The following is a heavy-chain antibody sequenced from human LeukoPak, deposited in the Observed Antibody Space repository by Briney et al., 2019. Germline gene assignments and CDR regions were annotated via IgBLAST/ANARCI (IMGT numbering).Heavy chain of an antibody. J-gene: IGHJ4*02. CDR1: GFTFSSYW. CDR2: IKQDGSEK. D-gene: IGHD3-22*01. CDR3: ARGDSSGYYYEGDRKSDY. Sequence: GGSLRLSCAASGFTFSSYWMSWVRQAPGKGLEWVANIKQDGSEKYYVDSVKGRFAISRDNAKNSLYLQMNSLRAEDTAVYYCARGDSSGYYYEGDRKSDYWGQGILVTVSS. V-gene: IGHV3-7*01.